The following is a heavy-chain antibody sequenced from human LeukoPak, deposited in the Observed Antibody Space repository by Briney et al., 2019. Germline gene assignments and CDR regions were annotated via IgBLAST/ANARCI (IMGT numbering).Heavy chain of an antibody. CDR2: IYYSGST. CDR1: GGSISSYY. J-gene: IGHJ6*03. D-gene: IGHD2-2*01. Sequence: SETLSLTCTVSGGSISSYYWSWIRQPPGKGLEWIGYIYYSGSTNYNPSLKSRVTMSVDTSKNQFSLKLSSVTAADTAVYYCARGLNVVVPAATLYYYYYMDVWGKGTTVTVSS. V-gene: IGHV4-59*12. CDR3: ARGLNVVVPAATLYYYYYMDV.